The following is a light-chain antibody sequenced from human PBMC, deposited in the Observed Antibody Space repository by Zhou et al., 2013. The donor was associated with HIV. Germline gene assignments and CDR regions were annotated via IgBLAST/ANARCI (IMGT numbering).Light chain of an antibody. CDR2: KAS. J-gene: IGKJ1*01. V-gene: IGKV1-5*03. CDR3: QQYTNYPAT. Sequence: DIRMTQSPSSLSASIGDRVTITCRASQNILSWLAWYQQKPGKAPRLLINKASILESGVSSRFSGSGSGTEFTLTISSLQPDDFATYYCQQYTNYPATFGQGTKVEIK. CDR1: QNILSW.